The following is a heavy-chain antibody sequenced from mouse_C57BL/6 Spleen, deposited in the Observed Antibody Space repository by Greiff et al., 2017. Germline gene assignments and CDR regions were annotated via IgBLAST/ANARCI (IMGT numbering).Heavy chain of an antibody. V-gene: IGHV1-69*01. J-gene: IGHJ3*01. CDR2: IDPSDSYT. Sequence: VQLQQPGAELVMPGASVKLSCKASGYTFTSYWMHWVKQRPGPGLEWIGEIDPSDSYTNYNQKFKGKSTLTVDKSSSTAYMQLSSVTSEDSAVYYCARGGCSYSWFAYWGQGTLVTVSA. D-gene: IGHD1-1*01. CDR3: ARGGCSYSWFAY. CDR1: GYTFTSYW.